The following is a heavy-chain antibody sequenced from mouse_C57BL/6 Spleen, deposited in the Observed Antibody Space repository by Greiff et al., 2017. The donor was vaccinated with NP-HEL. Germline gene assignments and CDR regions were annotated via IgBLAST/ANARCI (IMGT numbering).Heavy chain of an antibody. J-gene: IGHJ3*01. CDR3: AREGLRPWFAY. CDR1: GYAFSSSW. CDR2: IYPGDGDT. V-gene: IGHV1-82*01. D-gene: IGHD2-4*01. Sequence: QVQLQQSGPELVKPGASVKISCKASGYAFSSSWMNWVKQRPGKGLEWIGQIYPGDGDTNYNGKFKGKATLTADKSSSTAYMQLSSLTSEDSAVYFCAREGLRPWFAYGGQGTLVTVSA.